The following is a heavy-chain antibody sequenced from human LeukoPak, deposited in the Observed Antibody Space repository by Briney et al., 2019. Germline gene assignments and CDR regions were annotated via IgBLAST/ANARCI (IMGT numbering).Heavy chain of an antibody. CDR3: ARGRGSSWYDGRFDP. J-gene: IGHJ5*02. CDR2: IYTSGST. D-gene: IGHD6-13*01. V-gene: IGHV4-61*02. Sequence: PSETLSLTCTVSGGSISSGSYYWSWIRQPAGKGLEWIGRIYTSGSTNYNPSLKSRVTISVDTSKNQFSLKLSSVTAADTAVYYCARGRGSSWYDGRFDPWGQGTLVTVSS. CDR1: GGSISSGSYY.